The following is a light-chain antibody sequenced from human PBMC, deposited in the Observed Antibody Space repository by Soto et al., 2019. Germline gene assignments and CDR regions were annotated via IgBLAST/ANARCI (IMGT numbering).Light chain of an antibody. CDR3: SSYTTSNTLV. CDR1: SSDVGGCNY. V-gene: IGLV2-14*01. Sequence: QSVLTQPASVSGSPGQSITISCTGTSSDVGGCNYVSWYQHHPGKAPKLMIYEVSNRPSGISSRFSGSKSGNTASLTISGLQAEDEADYYCSSYTTSNTLVFGTGTKVTVL. J-gene: IGLJ1*01. CDR2: EVS.